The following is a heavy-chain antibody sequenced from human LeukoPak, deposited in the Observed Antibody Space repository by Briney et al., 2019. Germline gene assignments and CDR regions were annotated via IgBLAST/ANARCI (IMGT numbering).Heavy chain of an antibody. Sequence: GASVKVSCKASGYMFTGYYMHWVRQAPGQGVEWMGWINPNSGGTNYAQKFQGRVTMTRDTSISTAYMDLNRLRSDDTAVYYCARVVAVTGTPVYYMDVWGKGTTVAVCS. CDR1: GYMFTGYY. CDR2: INPNSGGT. V-gene: IGHV1-2*02. CDR3: ARVVAVTGTPVYYMDV. J-gene: IGHJ6*03. D-gene: IGHD6-19*01.